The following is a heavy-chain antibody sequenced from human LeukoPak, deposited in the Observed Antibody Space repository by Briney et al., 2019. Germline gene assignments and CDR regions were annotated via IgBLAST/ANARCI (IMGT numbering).Heavy chain of an antibody. V-gene: IGHV1-46*01. CDR1: GYTFTSYY. CDR3: ARAPYYYDSSGYYSDY. CDR2: INPSGGST. J-gene: IGHJ4*02. D-gene: IGHD3-22*01. Sequence: ASVKVSCKVSGYTFTSYYMHWVRQAPGQGLEWMGIINPSGGSTSYAQKFQGRVTMTRDMSTSTVYMELSSLRSEDTAVYYCARAPYYYDSSGYYSDYWGQGTLVTVSS.